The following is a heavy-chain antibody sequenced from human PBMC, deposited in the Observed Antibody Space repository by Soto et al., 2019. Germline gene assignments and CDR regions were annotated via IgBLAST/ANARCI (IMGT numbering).Heavy chain of an antibody. J-gene: IGHJ4*02. CDR1: GFTFSAYG. D-gene: IGHD3-10*01. Sequence: QVQLVESGGGVVQPGRSLRLSCAGSGFTFSAYGMDWVRQAPGKGLEWVAVLSYDGSNKYYADSVKGRFTISRDNSKNTLYLQMNSLRAEDTAVYYCAKDRMGAGVRGYFDYWGQGTLVTVSS. CDR2: LSYDGSNK. V-gene: IGHV3-30*18. CDR3: AKDRMGAGVRGYFDY.